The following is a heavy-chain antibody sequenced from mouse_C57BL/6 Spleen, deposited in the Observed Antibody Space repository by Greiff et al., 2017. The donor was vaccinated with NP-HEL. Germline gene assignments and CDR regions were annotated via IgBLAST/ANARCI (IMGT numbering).Heavy chain of an antibody. V-gene: IGHV3-6*01. D-gene: IGHD3-1*01. J-gene: IGHJ2*01. Sequence: EVKLQESGPGLVKPSQSLSLTCSVTGYSITSGYYWNWIRQFPGNKLEWMGYISYDGSNNYNPSLKNRISITRDTSKNQFFLKLNSVTTEDTATYYCARVLTPAYYFDYWGQGTTLTVSS. CDR2: ISYDGSN. CDR1: GYSITSGYY. CDR3: ARVLTPAYYFDY.